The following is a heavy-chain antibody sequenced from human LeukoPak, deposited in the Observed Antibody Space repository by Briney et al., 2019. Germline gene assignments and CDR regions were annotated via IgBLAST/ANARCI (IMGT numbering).Heavy chain of an antibody. CDR2: ISSDGSST. CDR3: ARGYSGSYRVDY. D-gene: IGHD1-26*01. V-gene: IGHV3-74*01. Sequence: GGSLSLSCASSGFTFSSHWMHWVRQAPGKGLERISRISSDGSSTTYADSVKGRFTISRDNAKNTLYLQMNSLRAEDTAVYYCARGYSGSYRVDYWGQGTLVTVSS. J-gene: IGHJ4*02. CDR1: GFTFSSHW.